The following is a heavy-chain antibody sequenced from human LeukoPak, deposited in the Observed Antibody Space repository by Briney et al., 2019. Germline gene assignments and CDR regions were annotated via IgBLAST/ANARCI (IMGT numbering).Heavy chain of an antibody. Sequence: GGPLRLSCAASRFTFSTYWMHWVRQAPGKGLVWVSRINSDGSSTSYADSVKGRFTVSRDNSENTLYLQMNSLRAEDTAVYYCAKRPKEYYDFWSWGQGTLVTVSS. J-gene: IGHJ4*02. CDR3: AKRPKEYYDFWS. CDR1: RFTFSTYW. V-gene: IGHV3-74*01. D-gene: IGHD3-3*01. CDR2: INSDGSST.